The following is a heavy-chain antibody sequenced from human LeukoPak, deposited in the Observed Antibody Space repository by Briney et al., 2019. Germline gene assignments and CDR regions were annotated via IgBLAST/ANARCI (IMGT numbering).Heavy chain of an antibody. CDR2: IYYSGST. CDR1: GGSISSYY. V-gene: IGHV4-59*01. D-gene: IGHD1-14*01. J-gene: IGHJ4*02. CDR3: ARGRGIFDY. Sequence: SETLSLTCTVSGGSISSYYWSWIRQPPGKGLEWIGYIYYSGSTNYNPSLKSRVTISVDTSKNQLSLKLSSVTAADAAVYYCARGRGIFDYWGQGTLVTVSS.